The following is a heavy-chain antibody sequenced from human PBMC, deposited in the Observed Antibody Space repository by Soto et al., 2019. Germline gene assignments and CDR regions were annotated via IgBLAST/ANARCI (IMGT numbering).Heavy chain of an antibody. J-gene: IGHJ4*02. CDR2: ISYDGGNK. CDR3: ARDMDVVVVAANLDY. V-gene: IGHV3-30*14. CDR1: GFTFSSYA. D-gene: IGHD2-15*01. Sequence: QVQLVEAGGGVVQPGRSLRLSCAASGFTFSSYAMHWVRQAPGKGLEWVAVISYDGGNKYYADSVKGRFTISRDNSKNTLYLQMNSLRAEDTAVYYCARDMDVVVVAANLDYWGQGTLVTVSS.